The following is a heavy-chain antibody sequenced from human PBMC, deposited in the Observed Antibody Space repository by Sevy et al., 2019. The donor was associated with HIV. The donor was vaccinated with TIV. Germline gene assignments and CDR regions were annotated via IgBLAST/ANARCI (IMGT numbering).Heavy chain of an antibody. D-gene: IGHD1-7*01. CDR1: GFTFSNYW. V-gene: IGHV3-7*04. Sequence: GGSLRLSCAASGFTFSNYWMNWVRQAPGKGLEWVANIKQDGSDKYYVDSVRGRFTISRDNAKKSLYLQMNSLRAEDTAVYYCARAWNYARDYWGQGTLVTVSS. CDR3: ARAWNYARDY. CDR2: IKQDGSDK. J-gene: IGHJ4*02.